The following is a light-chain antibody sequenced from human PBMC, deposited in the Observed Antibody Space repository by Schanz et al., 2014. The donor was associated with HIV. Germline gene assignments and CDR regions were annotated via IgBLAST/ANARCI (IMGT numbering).Light chain of an antibody. J-gene: IGLJ2*01. CDR3: QSYDSSLSSVV. Sequence: QSVLTQPPSVSAAPGQRVTISCSGSAFNIGHYSVSWYQQFPGTVPKLLIYDNNERPSDIPDRFSGSKTGTSATLVITGLQADDEAHYYCQSYDSSLSSVVFGGGTKLTVL. CDR2: DNN. CDR1: AFNIGHYS. V-gene: IGLV1-51*01.